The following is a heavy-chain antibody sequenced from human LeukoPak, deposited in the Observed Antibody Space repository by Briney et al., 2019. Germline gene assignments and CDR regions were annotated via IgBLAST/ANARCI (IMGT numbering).Heavy chain of an antibody. D-gene: IGHD1-26*01. J-gene: IGHJ4*02. CDR1: GGTFSSYA. V-gene: IGHV1-69*06. CDR3: ARAYPRRVGATFYFDY. Sequence: GASVKVSCKASGGTFSSYAISWVRQAPGQGLEWMGGIIPIFGTANYAQKFQGRVTITADKSTSTAYMELSSLRSEDTAVYYCARAYPRRVGATFYFDYWGQGTLVTVSS. CDR2: IIPIFGTA.